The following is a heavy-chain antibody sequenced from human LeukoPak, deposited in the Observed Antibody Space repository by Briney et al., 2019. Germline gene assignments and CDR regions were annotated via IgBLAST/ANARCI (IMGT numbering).Heavy chain of an antibody. D-gene: IGHD4-17*01. CDR3: AKYGMTTVTYIDY. Sequence: GGSLRLSCAASGFTFDDYAMHWVRQAPGKGLEWVSGISWNSGSIGYADSVKGRFTISRDSSKNTLYLQMNSLRAEDTAVYYCAKYGMTTVTYIDYWGQGTLVTVSS. V-gene: IGHV3-9*01. CDR2: ISWNSGSI. J-gene: IGHJ4*02. CDR1: GFTFDDYA.